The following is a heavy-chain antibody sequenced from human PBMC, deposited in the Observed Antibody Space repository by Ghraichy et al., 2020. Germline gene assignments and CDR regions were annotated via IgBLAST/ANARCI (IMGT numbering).Heavy chain of an antibody. CDR3: ARPYSSSWGIFDY. J-gene: IGHJ4*02. CDR2: INHSGST. D-gene: IGHD6-13*01. CDR1: GGSFSGYY. Sequence: SETLSLTCAVYGGSFSGYYWSWIRQPPGKGLEWIGEINHSGSTNYNPSLKSRVTISVDTSKNQFSLKLSSVTAADTAVYYCARPYSSSWGIFDYWGQGTLVTVSS. V-gene: IGHV4-34*01.